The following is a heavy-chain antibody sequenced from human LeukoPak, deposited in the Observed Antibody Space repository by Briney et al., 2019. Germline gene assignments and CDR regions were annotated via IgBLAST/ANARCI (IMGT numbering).Heavy chain of an antibody. CDR3: ARGASRGYCTSTSCLYWYFDL. V-gene: IGHV3-30*04. CDR2: ISYDGNNK. Sequence: GRSLRLSCAASGFTFSSYAMHWVRQAPGKGLEWVAVISYDGNNKFYADSVKGRFTISRDNPNNTLYLQMNSLRAEDTAVYYCARGASRGYCTSTSCLYWYFDLWGRGTLVTVSS. D-gene: IGHD2-2*01. CDR1: GFTFSSYA. J-gene: IGHJ2*01.